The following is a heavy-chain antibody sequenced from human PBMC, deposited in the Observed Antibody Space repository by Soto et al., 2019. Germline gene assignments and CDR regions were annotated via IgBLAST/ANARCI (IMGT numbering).Heavy chain of an antibody. CDR1: GFTFSSYA. V-gene: IGHV3-23*01. CDR3: AKDFSYDYVWGSYRPQFGY. Sequence: GGSQRLSCAACGFTFSSYAISWVRQNQGKGLEWVSAISGSGGSTYYADSVKGRFTISRDNSKNTLYLQMNSLRAEDTAVYYCAKDFSYDYVWGSYRPQFGYWGQGTLVTVSS. D-gene: IGHD3-16*02. CDR2: ISGSGGST. J-gene: IGHJ4*02.